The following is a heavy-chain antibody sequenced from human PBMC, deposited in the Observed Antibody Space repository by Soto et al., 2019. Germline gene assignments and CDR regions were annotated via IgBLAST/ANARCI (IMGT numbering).Heavy chain of an antibody. CDR2: ISSSSSYI. V-gene: IGHV3-21*01. D-gene: IGHD6-6*01. CDR1: GFAFSSYS. CDR3: ARYPPAGGAARDY. Sequence: GGSLRLSCAASGFAFSSYSMNWVRRAPGKGLEWVSSISSSSSYIYYADSVKGRFTISRDNAKNSLYLQMNSLRAEGTAVYYCARYPPAGGAARDYWGQGTLVTVSS. J-gene: IGHJ4*02.